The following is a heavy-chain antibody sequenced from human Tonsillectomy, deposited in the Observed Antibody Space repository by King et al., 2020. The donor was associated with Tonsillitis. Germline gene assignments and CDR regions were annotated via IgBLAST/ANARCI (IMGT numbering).Heavy chain of an antibody. CDR1: GFTFSSYA. V-gene: IGHV3-23*04. CDR3: AKNRDSSGWYLAKDFFDY. Sequence: VQLVESGGGFVQPGGSLRLSCAASGFTFSSYAMSWVRLAPGKGLEWVSAISGGGGSTYYADSVKGRFTISRDNSKNTLYLQMNSLGAEDTAIYYCAKNRDSSGWYLAKDFFDYWGQGTLVTVSS. D-gene: IGHD6-19*01. J-gene: IGHJ4*02. CDR2: ISGGGGST.